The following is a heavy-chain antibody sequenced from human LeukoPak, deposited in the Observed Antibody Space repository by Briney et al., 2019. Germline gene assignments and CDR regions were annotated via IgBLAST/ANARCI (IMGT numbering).Heavy chain of an antibody. J-gene: IGHJ4*02. CDR3: ARFRGELMDGFDF. Sequence: GDSLKISCKGSGHTFSTDWIAWVRQMPGKGLEWIGVIYAGDADTRYSPSFQGQVTISADKSLNTAYLEWTNLKASATAMYYCARFRGELMDGFDFWGQGTLVTVSS. CDR1: GHTFSTDW. D-gene: IGHD1-7*01. CDR2: IYAGDADT. V-gene: IGHV5-51*01.